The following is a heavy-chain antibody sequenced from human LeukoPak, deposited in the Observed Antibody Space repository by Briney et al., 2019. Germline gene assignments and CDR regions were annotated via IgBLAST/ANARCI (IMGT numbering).Heavy chain of an antibody. Sequence: SVKVSRKASGGTFSSYAISWVRQAPGQGLEWMGGIIPIFGTANYAQKFQGRVTITADESTSTAYMELSSLRSEDTAVYYCASITEYSSSEGAFDYWGQGTLVTVSS. V-gene: IGHV1-69*01. CDR1: GGTFSSYA. CDR3: ASITEYSSSEGAFDY. J-gene: IGHJ4*02. CDR2: IIPIFGTA. D-gene: IGHD6-6*01.